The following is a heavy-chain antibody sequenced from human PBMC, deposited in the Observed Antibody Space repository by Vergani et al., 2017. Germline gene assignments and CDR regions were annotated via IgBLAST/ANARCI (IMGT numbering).Heavy chain of an antibody. CDR2: ISSSSSYI. J-gene: IGHJ6*02. V-gene: IGHV3-21*01. CDR1: GFTFSSYA. D-gene: IGHD4-17*01. CDR3: ARDQPPDYGDPPYYYGMDV. Sequence: EVQLLESGGGLVQPGGSLRLSCAASGFTFSSYAMSWVRQAPGKGLEWVSSISSSSSYIYYADSVKGRFTISRDNAKNSLYLQMNSLRAEDTAVYYCARDQPPDYGDPPYYYGMDVWGQGTTVTVSS.